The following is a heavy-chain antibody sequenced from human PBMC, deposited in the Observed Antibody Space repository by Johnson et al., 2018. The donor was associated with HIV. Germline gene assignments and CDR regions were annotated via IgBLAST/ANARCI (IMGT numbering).Heavy chain of an antibody. D-gene: IGHD2-8*02. Sequence: VQLVESGGGLVQPGGSLRLSCAASGFTFSSYDMHWVRQATGKGLEWVSAIGTAGDTYYPGSVKGRFTISRDNSKNTLYLQMNSLRADDTAVYYCARDEEVMYAMGAFDIWGQGTMLTVSS. CDR1: GFTFSSYD. J-gene: IGHJ3*02. V-gene: IGHV3-13*01. CDR3: ARDEEVMYAMGAFDI. CDR2: IGTAGDT.